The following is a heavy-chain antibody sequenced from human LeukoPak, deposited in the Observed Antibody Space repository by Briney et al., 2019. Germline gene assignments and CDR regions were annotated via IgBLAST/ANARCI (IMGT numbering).Heavy chain of an antibody. CDR2: IYYSGST. V-gene: IGHV4-59*04. CDR3: ARGEAAAL. Sequence: SETLSLTCTVSGGSISPYYWNWIRQPPGKGLEWIGSIYYSGSTYYNPSLKSRVTISVDTSKNQFSLKLSSVTAADTAVYYCARGEAAALWGQGTLVTVSS. CDR1: GGSISPYY. D-gene: IGHD6-13*01. J-gene: IGHJ4*02.